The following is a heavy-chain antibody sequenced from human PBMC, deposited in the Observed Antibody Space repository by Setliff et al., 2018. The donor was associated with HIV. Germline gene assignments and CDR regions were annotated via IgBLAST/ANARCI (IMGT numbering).Heavy chain of an antibody. J-gene: IGHJ6*03. CDR3: ARSLAYCSGGGCSSGNYYYMDV. D-gene: IGHD2-15*01. V-gene: IGHV4-61*09. CDR2: ISTTGST. Sequence: SETLSLTCTVSGDSISSGSYFWIWIRQPAGKGLEWIGHISTTGSTNYNPSLKSRVIMSVDTSRNQFSLKLSSVTAADTAVYYCARSLAYCSGGGCSSGNYYYMDVWGKGTTVTVSS. CDR1: GDSISSGSYF.